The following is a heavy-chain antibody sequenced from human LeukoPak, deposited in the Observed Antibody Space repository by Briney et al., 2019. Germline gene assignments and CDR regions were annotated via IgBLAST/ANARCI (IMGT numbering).Heavy chain of an antibody. J-gene: IGHJ4*02. CDR2: GSDRGGT. V-gene: IGHV4-34*01. CDR1: GGSLNGHY. D-gene: IGHD1-26*01. Sequence: SETLSLTCAVFGGSLNGHYWSWIRQFPGKGLEWIGEGSDRGGTKYNPSLKSRVAISADTSKNQFSLRLTSVTAADTAVYYCARGIGVGSTTLYYFDYWGQGTLVTVSS. CDR3: ARGIGVGSTTLYYFDY.